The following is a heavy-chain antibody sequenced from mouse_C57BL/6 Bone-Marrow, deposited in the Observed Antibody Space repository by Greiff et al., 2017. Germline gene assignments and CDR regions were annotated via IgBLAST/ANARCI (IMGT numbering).Heavy chain of an antibody. CDR1: GYTFTNSW. Sequence: VQLQQSGAELVRPGPSVKMSCKASGYTFTNSWLGWAKQRPGHGLEWFGDIYPGGGYTNYNEKFKGKATLTADKSSSTAYMQFSSLTSEDSAIYYCARYYGHWYFDVWGTGTTVTVSS. D-gene: IGHD1-2*01. J-gene: IGHJ1*03. CDR2: IYPGGGYT. CDR3: ARYYGHWYFDV. V-gene: IGHV1-63*01.